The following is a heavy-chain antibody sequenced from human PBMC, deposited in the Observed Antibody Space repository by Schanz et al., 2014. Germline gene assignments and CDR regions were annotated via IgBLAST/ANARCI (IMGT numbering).Heavy chain of an antibody. J-gene: IGHJ3*01. CDR2: ISGSSSTK. V-gene: IGHV3-48*01. D-gene: IGHD3-3*01. CDR1: GFTFSTYA. Sequence: EVKLLESGGHLVQPGGSLRLSCVASGFTFSTYAMNWVRQAPGKGLEWVSYISGSSSTKYYADSVKGRFTISRDNGKKSLDLQKKSGRAEDPAVFLCARDYECDFSSPRHDAFDVWGQGTVVTVSS. CDR3: ARDYECDFSSPRHDAFDV.